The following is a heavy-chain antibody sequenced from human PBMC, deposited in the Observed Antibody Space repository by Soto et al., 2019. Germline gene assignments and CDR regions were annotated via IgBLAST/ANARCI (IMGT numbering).Heavy chain of an antibody. J-gene: IGHJ4*02. D-gene: IGHD3-22*01. CDR3: AKATRDSSGYDY. CDR2: ISYDGSNK. V-gene: IGHV3-30*18. Sequence: GGPLRLYCAASGCSISSYGMHWVRQAPGKGLEWVAVISYDGSNKYYADSVKGRFTISRDNSKNTLYLQMNSLRAEDTAVYYCAKATRDSSGYDYWGQGTLVTVSS. CDR1: GCSISSYG.